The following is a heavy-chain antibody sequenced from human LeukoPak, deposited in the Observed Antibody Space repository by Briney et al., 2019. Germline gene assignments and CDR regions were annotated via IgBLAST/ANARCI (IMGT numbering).Heavy chain of an antibody. CDR1: GFTFSSYA. CDR3: ARGSYYYDSSAYYSPSYYFDY. V-gene: IGHV3-30-3*01. D-gene: IGHD3-22*01. J-gene: IGHJ4*02. Sequence: GGSLRLSCAASGFTFSSYAMHWVRQAPGKGLEWVAVISYDGSNKYYADSVKGRFTISRDNSKNTLYLQMNSLRAEDTAVYHCARGSYYYDSSAYYSPSYYFDYWGQGTLVTVSS. CDR2: ISYDGSNK.